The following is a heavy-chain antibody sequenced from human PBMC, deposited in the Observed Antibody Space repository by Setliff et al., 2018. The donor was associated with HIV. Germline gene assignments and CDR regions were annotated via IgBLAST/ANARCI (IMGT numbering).Heavy chain of an antibody. V-gene: IGHV3-13*01. CDR1: GFTFSSYA. Sequence: GGSLRLSCSASGFTFSSYAMYWVRQAPGKGLEWVSHIGTAGDTYYLDSVKGRFTISRGDARNSGYLQMNSLRDDDTAVYFCARTAYYRDSSGYYSVAFDMWGPGTMVTVSS. J-gene: IGHJ3*02. D-gene: IGHD3-22*01. CDR2: IGTAGDT. CDR3: ARTAYYRDSSGYYSVAFDM.